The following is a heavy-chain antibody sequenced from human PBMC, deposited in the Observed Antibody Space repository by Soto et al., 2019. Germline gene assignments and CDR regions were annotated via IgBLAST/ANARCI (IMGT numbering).Heavy chain of an antibody. V-gene: IGHV4-34*01. CDR2: FSDSGST. Sequence: QVHLQQWGAGLLKPSETLSLICAVTGGSFSGNYWTWIRQPPGKGLEWIGEFSDSGSTNYNPSLKSRVTISEDMSKSQFSLKLSSVTAVDTAVYYCARGNFYYGMDVWGQGTTVTVSS. CDR3: ARGNFYYGMDV. CDR1: GGSFSGNY. J-gene: IGHJ6*02.